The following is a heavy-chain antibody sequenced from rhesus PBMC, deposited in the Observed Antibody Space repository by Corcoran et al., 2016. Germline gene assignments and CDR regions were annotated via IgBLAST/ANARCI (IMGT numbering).Heavy chain of an antibody. CDR1: GLPFSSYW. J-gene: IGHJ4*01. Sequence: EVQLVESGGGLAKPGGSLRLSCAASGLPFSSYWMNWVRQAPGKGLEWVSASNRGGGSTYYADSVKGRFTISRDNSKNTLSLQMNSLRAEDTAVYYCAKEATDYFDYWGQGVLVTVSS. CDR3: AKEATDYFDY. D-gene: IGHD1-44*02. CDR2: SNRGGGST. V-gene: IGHV3S25*01.